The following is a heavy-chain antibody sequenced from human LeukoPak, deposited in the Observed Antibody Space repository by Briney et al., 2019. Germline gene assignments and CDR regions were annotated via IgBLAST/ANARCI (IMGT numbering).Heavy chain of an antibody. V-gene: IGHV3-74*01. CDR3: ARAYDFGSGYSSAY. D-gene: IGHD3-3*01. CDR2: INSDGSST. CDR1: GFTFSRYW. Sequence: PGGSLRLSCAASGFTFSRYWMHWVRQAPGKGLVWVSRINSDGSSTDYPDSVKGRFTISRDNAKNTLYLQMNSLRAEDTAVYYCARAYDFGSGYSSAYWGQGTLVTVSS. J-gene: IGHJ4*02.